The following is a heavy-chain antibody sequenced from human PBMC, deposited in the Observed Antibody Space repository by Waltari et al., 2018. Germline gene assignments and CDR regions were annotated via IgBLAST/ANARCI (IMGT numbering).Heavy chain of an antibody. CDR1: GLTFGDYP. CDR3: TRVLGWGANAY. CDR2: IKRKAYGGTT. V-gene: IGHV3-49*04. J-gene: IGHJ4*02. Sequence: EVPLVESGGGLVQPGRSLRLYCGGSGLTFGDYPMSWVRQAPGKGLEWVGRIKRKAYGGTTEYAASVKGRFTISRDDSKSMAYLQMNSLETEDTAVYYCTRVLGWGANAYWGQGTLVTVSS. D-gene: IGHD1-26*01.